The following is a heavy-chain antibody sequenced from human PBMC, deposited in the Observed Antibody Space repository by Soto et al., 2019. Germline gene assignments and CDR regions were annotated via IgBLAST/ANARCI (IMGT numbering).Heavy chain of an antibody. CDR3: VKDGGGVRYNYNIRGDS. V-gene: IGHV3-30*18. D-gene: IGHD2-8*02. CDR2: ISSDGTTK. Sequence: QVQLVESGGGVVHPGRSLRLSCVASGIDLENYGIHWVRQAPGEGLEWVAVISSDGTTKSYIDSVRGRFTIYRDNSRSRVFLQIISLRREDTAMYYCVKDGGGVRYNYNIRGDSWGKRNQVTGSS. J-gene: IGHJ4*02. CDR1: GIDLENYG.